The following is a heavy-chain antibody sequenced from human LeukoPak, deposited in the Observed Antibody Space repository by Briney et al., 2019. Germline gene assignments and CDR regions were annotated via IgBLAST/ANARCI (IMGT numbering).Heavy chain of an antibody. CDR1: GFTFDDYT. CDR2: ISWDGGST. D-gene: IGHD1-26*01. V-gene: IGHV3-43*01. Sequence: GGSLRLSFAASGFTFDDYTMHWVRQAPGKGLEWVSLISWDGGSTYYADSVKGRFTISRDNSKNTLYLQMNSLRAEDTAVYYCAKIHDIVGASDAFDIWGQGTMVTVSS. J-gene: IGHJ3*02. CDR3: AKIHDIVGASDAFDI.